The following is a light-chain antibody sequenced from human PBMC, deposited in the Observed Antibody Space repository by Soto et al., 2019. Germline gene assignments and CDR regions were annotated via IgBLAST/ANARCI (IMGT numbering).Light chain of an antibody. CDR1: SNDVGAYIY. Sequence: QSVLTQPASVSASPGQSITISCTGTSNDVGAYIYVSWYQQHPGKAPKLIIYEVSHRPSGVSDRFSGSKSGNTASLTISGLQVEDEADYYCSSYTSDNRDYVFGTGTKVTVL. CDR3: SSYTSDNRDYV. J-gene: IGLJ1*01. CDR2: EVS. V-gene: IGLV2-14*01.